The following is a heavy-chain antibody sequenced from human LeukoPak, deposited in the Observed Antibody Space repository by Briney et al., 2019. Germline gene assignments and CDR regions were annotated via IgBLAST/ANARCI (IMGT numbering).Heavy chain of an antibody. Sequence: SETLSLTCTVSGGSISSSSYYWGWIRQPPGKGLEWIGSIYYSGSTYYNPSLKSRVTISVDTSKNQFSLKLSSVTAAGTAVYYCARRLCSSTTCYYAFDIWGQGTMVTVSS. D-gene: IGHD2-2*01. CDR1: GGSISSSSYY. J-gene: IGHJ3*02. CDR3: ARRLCSSTTCYYAFDI. CDR2: IYYSGST. V-gene: IGHV4-39*01.